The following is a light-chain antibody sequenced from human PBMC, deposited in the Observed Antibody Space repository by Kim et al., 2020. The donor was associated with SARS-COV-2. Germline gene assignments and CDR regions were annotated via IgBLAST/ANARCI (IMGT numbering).Light chain of an antibody. Sequence: EIVLTQSPATLSLSPGERATLSCRASQSVSSYLAWYQQKPGHAPRLLIYDASNRATGIPARFSGSGSGTDFTLTISSLEPEDFAVYYCQQRSNWPPAWTFGQGTKVDIK. CDR3: QQRSNWPPAWT. V-gene: IGKV3-11*01. J-gene: IGKJ1*01. CDR1: QSVSSY. CDR2: DAS.